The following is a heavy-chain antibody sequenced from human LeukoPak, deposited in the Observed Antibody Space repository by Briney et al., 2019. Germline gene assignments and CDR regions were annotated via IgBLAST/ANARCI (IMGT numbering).Heavy chain of an antibody. CDR3: ARYWNDATDAFDI. CDR1: GFTFSSFS. D-gene: IGHD1-1*01. V-gene: IGHV3-21*01. Sequence: PGGSLRLSCAASGFTFSSFSMIWVRQAPGKGLEWVSSISSSITYTFYADSVKGRFTISRDNSKNTLYLQMNSLRAEDTAVYYCARYWNDATDAFDIWGQGTMVTVSS. J-gene: IGHJ3*02. CDR2: ISSSITYT.